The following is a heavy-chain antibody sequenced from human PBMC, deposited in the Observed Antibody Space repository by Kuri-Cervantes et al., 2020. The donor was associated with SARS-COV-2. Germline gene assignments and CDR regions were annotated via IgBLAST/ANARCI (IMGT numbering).Heavy chain of an antibody. CDR3: ASARLYYYGSPGLGWFDP. J-gene: IGHJ5*02. V-gene: IGHV1-8*03. CDR1: GYTFTSYD. Sequence: ASVKVSCKASGYTFTSYDINWVRQATGQGLEWMGWMNPNSGNTGYAQKFQGRVTITRNTSISTAYMELSRLRSDDTAVYYCASARLYYYGSPGLGWFDPWGQGTLVTVSS. CDR2: MNPNSGNT. D-gene: IGHD3-10*01.